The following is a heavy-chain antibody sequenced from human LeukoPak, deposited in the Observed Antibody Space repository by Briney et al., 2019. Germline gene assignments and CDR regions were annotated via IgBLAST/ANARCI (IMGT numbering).Heavy chain of an antibody. CDR1: GFTFSSYW. CDR2: INSDGSST. CDR3: ARGDIVVVPAAIVDY. Sequence: GGSLRLSCASSGFTFSSYWMHWVRQAPGKGLVWVSRINSDGSSTSYADSVKGRFTISRDNAKNTLYLQMNSLRAEDTAVYYCARGDIVVVPAAIVDYWGQGTLVTVSS. V-gene: IGHV3-74*01. J-gene: IGHJ4*02. D-gene: IGHD2-2*02.